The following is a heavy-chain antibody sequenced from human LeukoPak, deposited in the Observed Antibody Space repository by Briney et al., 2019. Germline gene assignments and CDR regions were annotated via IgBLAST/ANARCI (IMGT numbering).Heavy chain of an antibody. V-gene: IGHV1-8*01. CDR1: GYTFTSYD. CDR2: MNPNSGNT. J-gene: IGHJ6*02. Sequence: ASVKVSCKASGYTFTSYDINWVRQATGQGLEWMGWMNPNSGNTGYAQKFQGRVTMTRNTSISTAYMELSSLRSEDTAVYYCARGASESYYYYYYGMDVWGQGTTVTVSS. CDR3: ARGASESYYYYYYGMDV.